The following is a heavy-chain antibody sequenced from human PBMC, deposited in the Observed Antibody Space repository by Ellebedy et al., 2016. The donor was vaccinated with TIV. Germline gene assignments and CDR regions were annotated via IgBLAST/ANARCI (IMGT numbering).Heavy chain of an antibody. J-gene: IGHJ5*02. CDR3: ARGGLWFGELFRFDP. V-gene: IGHV3-7*01. D-gene: IGHD3-10*01. CDR2: IKQDGSEK. CDR1: GFTFSSYW. Sequence: GESLKISCAASGFTFSSYWMSWVRQAPGKGLEWVANIKQDGSEKYYVDSVKGRFTISRENAKNSLYLQMNSLRAGDTAVYYCARGGLWFGELFRFDPWGQGTLVTVSS.